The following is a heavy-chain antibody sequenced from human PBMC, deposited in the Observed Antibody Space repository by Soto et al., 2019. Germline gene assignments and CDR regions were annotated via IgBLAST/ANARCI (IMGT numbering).Heavy chain of an antibody. CDR2: IIPIFGTA. Sequence: QVQLVQSGAEVKKPGSSVKVSCKASGGTFSSYAISWVRQAPGQGLEWMGGIIPIFGTANYAQKFQGRVTITADESTSTAYMELSSLRSEDTAVYYCASLSGYSGYDRYYYYGMDVWGQGTTVTVSS. J-gene: IGHJ6*02. CDR1: GGTFSSYA. D-gene: IGHD5-12*01. CDR3: ASLSGYSGYDRYYYYGMDV. V-gene: IGHV1-69*12.